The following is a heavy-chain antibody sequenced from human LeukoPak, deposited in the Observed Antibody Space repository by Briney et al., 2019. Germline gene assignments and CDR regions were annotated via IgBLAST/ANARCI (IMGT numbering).Heavy chain of an antibody. V-gene: IGHV3-48*03. J-gene: IGHJ4*02. Sequence: GGSLRLSCAASGFTFSSYEIHWVRHAPAKGLEWVSKIGGIGSIMYADSVKGRFTISTDSAKSSVYLQMNSLRAEDTAVYYCARDYYDSIGPNDYWGQGTLVTVSS. D-gene: IGHD5-12*01. CDR1: GFTFSSYE. CDR2: IGGIGSIM. CDR3: ARDYYDSIGPNDY.